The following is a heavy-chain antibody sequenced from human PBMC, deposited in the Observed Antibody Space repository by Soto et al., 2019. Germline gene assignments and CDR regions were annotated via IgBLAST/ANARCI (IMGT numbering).Heavy chain of an antibody. J-gene: IGHJ5*02. V-gene: IGHV1-69*13. CDR2: IIPIFGTA. D-gene: IGHD3-10*01. CDR1: GGTFSSYA. Sequence: SVKVCCKASGGTFSSYAISWVRQAPGQGLEWMGGIIPIFGTANYAQKFQGRVTITADESTSTAYMELSSLRSEDTAVYYCARESGNTMVRGVISRGWFDPWGQGTLVTVSS. CDR3: ARESGNTMVRGVISRGWFDP.